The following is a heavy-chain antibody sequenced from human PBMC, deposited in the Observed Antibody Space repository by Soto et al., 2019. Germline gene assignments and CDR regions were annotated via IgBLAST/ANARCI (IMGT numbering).Heavy chain of an antibody. D-gene: IGHD3-10*01. V-gene: IGHV3-23*01. CDR1: GFTFSSYG. Sequence: GGSLRLSCEASGFTFSSYGMTWVRQAPGKGLEWISAISGRGGSTHYADSVKGRFSVSRDNSKNTLSLQMNSLRVEDTAIYYCAKSGGSGSGTYFLNWFDSWGQGTLVTVYS. CDR3: AKSGGSGSGTYFLNWFDS. J-gene: IGHJ5*01. CDR2: ISGRGGST.